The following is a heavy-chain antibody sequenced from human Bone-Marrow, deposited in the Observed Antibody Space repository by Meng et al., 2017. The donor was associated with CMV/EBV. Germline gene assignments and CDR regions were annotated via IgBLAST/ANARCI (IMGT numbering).Heavy chain of an antibody. Sequence: AVYGGSFSGHYWGWIRQPPGKGLEWIGEINDSGYTNYNPSLKSRVTMSVDTSKNQFSLRLNSVIAADTAVYYCARRSRYGSGWYVDYWGQGTLVTVSS. CDR1: GGSFSGHY. V-gene: IGHV4-34*01. CDR3: ARRSRYGSGWYVDY. D-gene: IGHD6-19*01. J-gene: IGHJ4*02. CDR2: INDSGYT.